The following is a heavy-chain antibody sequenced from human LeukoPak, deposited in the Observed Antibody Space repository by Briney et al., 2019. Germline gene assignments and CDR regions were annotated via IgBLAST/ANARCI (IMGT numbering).Heavy chain of an antibody. CDR1: GFTFDDLG. J-gene: IGHJ4*02. V-gene: IGHV3-20*02. D-gene: IGHD6-19*01. CDR2: INWNGGST. Sequence: GGSLRPSFAASGFTFDDLGWIWARQFPGKGRQWVAGINWNGGSTGYADSVKGRFTISRDNAKNSLYLQMSSLRAEDTALYLCAGGDRNGWYFYYWGQGTLVTVSS. CDR3: AGGDRNGWYFYY.